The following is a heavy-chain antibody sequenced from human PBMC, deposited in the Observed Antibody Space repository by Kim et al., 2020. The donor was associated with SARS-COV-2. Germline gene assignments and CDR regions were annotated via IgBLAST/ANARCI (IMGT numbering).Heavy chain of an antibody. J-gene: IGHJ6*02. CDR1: GFTFSSYA. D-gene: IGHD2-2*01. Sequence: GGSLRLSCAASGFTFSSYAMSWVRQAPGKGLEWVSAISGSGGSTYYADSVKGRFTISRDNSKNTLYLQMNSLRAEDTAVYYCLLLRYCSSTSCYDGMDVWGQGTTVTVSS. CDR3: LLLRYCSSTSCYDGMDV. CDR2: ISGSGGST. V-gene: IGHV3-23*01.